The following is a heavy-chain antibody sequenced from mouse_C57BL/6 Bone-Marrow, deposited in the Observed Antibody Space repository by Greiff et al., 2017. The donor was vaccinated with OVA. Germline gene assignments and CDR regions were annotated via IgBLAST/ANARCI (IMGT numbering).Heavy chain of an antibody. D-gene: IGHD1-1*01. V-gene: IGHV1-61*01. CDR2: IYPSDSET. CDR1: GYTFTSYW. Sequence: QVQLQQPGAELVRPGSSVKLSCKASGYTFTSYWMDWVKQRPGQGLEWIGNIYPSDSETHYNQKFKDKATLTVDKSSSTAYMQLSSLTSEDSAVYYCATLIATVECYWGQGTMVTVSA. J-gene: IGHJ3*01. CDR3: ATLIATVECY.